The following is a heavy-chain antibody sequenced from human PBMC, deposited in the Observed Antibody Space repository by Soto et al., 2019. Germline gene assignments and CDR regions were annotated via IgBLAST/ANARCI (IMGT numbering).Heavy chain of an antibody. CDR1: GFSLSTSGVG. CDR3: AHSYYDYIWGSYIRGVSFDY. CDR2: IYWDDDK. V-gene: IGHV2-5*02. Sequence: SGPTLVKPTQTLTLTCTFSGFSLSTSGVGVGWIRQPPGKALEWLALIYWDDDKRYSTSLKSRLTITKDTSKNQVVLTMTNMDPVDTATYYCAHSYYDYIWGSYIRGVSFDYWGQGTLVTVSS. D-gene: IGHD3-16*01. J-gene: IGHJ4*02.